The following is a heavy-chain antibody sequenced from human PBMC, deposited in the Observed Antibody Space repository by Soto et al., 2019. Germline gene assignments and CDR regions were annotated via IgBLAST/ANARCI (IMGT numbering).Heavy chain of an antibody. V-gene: IGHV1-69*01. CDR2: IIPIFGTA. Sequence: QVQLVQSGAEVKKPGSSVKVSCKASGGTFSSYAISWVRQAPGQGLEWMGGIIPIFGTANYAQKFQGRVTITADESTSTAYMELSSLRSEDTAVYYCAREYYDFWSGYSYYYGMDVWGQGTTVTVPS. CDR1: GGTFSSYA. D-gene: IGHD3-3*01. J-gene: IGHJ6*02. CDR3: AREYYDFWSGYSYYYGMDV.